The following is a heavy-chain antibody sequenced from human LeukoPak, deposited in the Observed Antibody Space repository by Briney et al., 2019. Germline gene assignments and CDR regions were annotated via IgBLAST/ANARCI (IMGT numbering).Heavy chain of an antibody. D-gene: IGHD2-15*01. CDR3: VKDGYCSGGSCYWPYFDS. J-gene: IGHJ4*02. Sequence: GGSLRLSCAASGFSFRSYGMHWVRQAPGKGLEWVAIIWHDGSRQEYADSVKGRFIVSRDNSRDTLDLQMSSLTAGDTAVYYSVKDGYCSGGSCYWPYFDSWGQGALVTVSS. CDR1: GFSFRSYG. V-gene: IGHV3-33*06. CDR2: IWHDGSRQ.